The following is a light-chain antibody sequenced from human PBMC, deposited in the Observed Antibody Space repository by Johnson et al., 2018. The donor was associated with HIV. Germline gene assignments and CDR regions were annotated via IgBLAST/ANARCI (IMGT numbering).Light chain of an antibody. CDR1: SSNIGNNY. V-gene: IGLV1-51*01. CDR2: DNN. CDR3: GTWDSSLSAKV. Sequence: QSVLTQPPSVSAAPGQKVTISCSGSSSNIGNNYVSWYQQLPGTAPKLLIYDNNKRPSGIPDRFSGSKSGPSATLGITGLQTGDEADYYRGTWDSSLSAKVFGTGTKVTVL. J-gene: IGLJ1*01.